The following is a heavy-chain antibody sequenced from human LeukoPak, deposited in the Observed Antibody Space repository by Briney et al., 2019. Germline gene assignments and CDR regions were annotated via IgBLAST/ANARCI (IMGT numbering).Heavy chain of an antibody. Sequence: EWIGSIYYSGSTYYNPSLKSRVTISVDTSKNQFSLKLSSVTAADTAVYYCARQALLIRDWGQGTLVTVSS. CDR3: ARQALLIRD. V-gene: IGHV4-39*01. J-gene: IGHJ4*02. CDR2: IYYSGST.